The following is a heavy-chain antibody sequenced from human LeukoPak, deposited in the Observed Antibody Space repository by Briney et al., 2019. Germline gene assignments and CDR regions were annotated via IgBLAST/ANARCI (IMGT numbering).Heavy chain of an antibody. CDR1: GYTFTSYD. J-gene: IGHJ4*02. D-gene: IGHD3-22*01. Sequence: GASVKVSCKASGYTFTSYDINWVRQATGQGLEWMGWMNPNSGNTGYAQKFQGRVTMTRDTSISTAYMELSSLRSEDTAVYYCARSRDYDSSGDFDYWGQGTLVTVSP. CDR3: ARSRDYDSSGDFDY. V-gene: IGHV1-8*01. CDR2: MNPNSGNT.